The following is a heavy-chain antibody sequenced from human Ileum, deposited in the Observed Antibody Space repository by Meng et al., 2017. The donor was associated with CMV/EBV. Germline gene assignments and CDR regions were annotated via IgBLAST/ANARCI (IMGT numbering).Heavy chain of an antibody. CDR2: IYPDGRP. V-gene: IGHV3-53*01. CDR1: GFTVNTYF. Sequence: QLGEAGGGLFLPGGSLRLSCAASGFTVNTYFMSWVRQAPGKGLEWVSIIYPDGRPFYADSVQGRFTISTDNSKNTLYLQMNSLRAEDTATYYCAKDEVPNNIDYWGQGTLVTVSS. D-gene: IGHD1/OR15-1a*01. CDR3: AKDEVPNNIDY. J-gene: IGHJ4*02.